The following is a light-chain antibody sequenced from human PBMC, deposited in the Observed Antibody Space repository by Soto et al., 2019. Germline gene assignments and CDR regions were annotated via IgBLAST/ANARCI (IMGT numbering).Light chain of an antibody. CDR3: QQTYSRPLT. J-gene: IGKJ2*01. Sequence: DIQMTQSPSSLSASVGDRVSITCRASQNISPFLNWYQQRAGEAPRLLIYAATRLSFGVPSRFSGSGSATEFTLTISSLQPEDFATYFCQQTYSRPLTFGQGTKVDIK. CDR2: AAT. V-gene: IGKV1-39*01. CDR1: QNISPF.